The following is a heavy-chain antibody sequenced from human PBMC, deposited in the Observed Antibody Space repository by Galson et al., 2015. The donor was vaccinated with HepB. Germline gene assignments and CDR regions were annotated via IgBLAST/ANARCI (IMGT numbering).Heavy chain of an antibody. CDR1: GFTFSSYG. CDR2: ISYDGSNK. V-gene: IGHV3-30*18. D-gene: IGHD4-17*01. CDR3: AKDQLDYGDYNGMDV. J-gene: IGHJ6*02. Sequence: SLRLSCAAFGFTFSSYGMHWVRQAPGKGLEWVAVISYDGSNKYYADSVKGRFTISRDNSKNTLYLQMNSLRAEDTAVYYCAKDQLDYGDYNGMDVWGQGTTVTVSS.